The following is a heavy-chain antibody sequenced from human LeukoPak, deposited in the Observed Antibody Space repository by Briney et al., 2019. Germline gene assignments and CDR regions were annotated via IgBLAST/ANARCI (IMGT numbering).Heavy chain of an antibody. CDR3: AKNGYSGYDLDY. CDR2: ITCDGSSK. D-gene: IGHD5-12*01. V-gene: IGHV3-30*18. CDR1: GFTFSSYG. Sequence: GSLRLSCAASGFTFSSYGMNWVRQAPGKGLEWVAVITCDGSSKYYADSVKGRFTISRDNSKNTLYLQMNSLRAEDTAIYYYAKNGYSGYDLDYWGKGTLVTVSS. J-gene: IGHJ4*02.